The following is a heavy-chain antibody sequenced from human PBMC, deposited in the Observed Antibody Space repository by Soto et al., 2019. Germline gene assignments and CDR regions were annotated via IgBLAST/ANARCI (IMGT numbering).Heavy chain of an antibody. CDR2: ISSSGSTI. J-gene: IGHJ6*02. V-gene: IGHV3-11*01. CDR1: GFTFSDYY. Sequence: GGSLRLSCAASGFTFSDYYMSWIRQAPGKGLEWVSYISSSGSTIYYADSVKGRFTISRDNAKNSLYLQMNSLRAEDTAVYYCAKVRASGGTYYDFWSGYPDYYYGMDVWGQGTTVTVSS. D-gene: IGHD3-3*01. CDR3: AKVRASGGTYYDFWSGYPDYYYGMDV.